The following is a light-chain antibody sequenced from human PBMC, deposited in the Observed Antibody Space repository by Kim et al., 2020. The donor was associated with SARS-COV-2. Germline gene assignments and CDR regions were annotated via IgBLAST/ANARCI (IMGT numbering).Light chain of an antibody. Sequence: PGERATPSCRASQNIRNNYLAWYQQRPGQAPRLLIYGGSSRPTGIPDRYSGSGSGTDFILTISSLEPEDFAVYYCHQSGSSPFTFGPGTKVDIK. J-gene: IGKJ3*01. CDR1: QNIRNNY. CDR2: GGS. CDR3: HQSGSSPFT. V-gene: IGKV3-20*01.